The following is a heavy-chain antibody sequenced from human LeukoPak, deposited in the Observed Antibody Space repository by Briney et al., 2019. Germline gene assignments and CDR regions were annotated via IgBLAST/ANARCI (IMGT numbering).Heavy chain of an antibody. Sequence: AETLSLTCTVSGGSISSDNWNWIRQPPGKGLEWMGNIYDSGSTNYNPSPKSRVTISVSTSKNQFSLKLISVTAADTAVYYCARRYRGYDRRRNKSYTWFDPWGQGTLVTVSS. J-gene: IGHJ5*02. CDR2: IYDSGST. D-gene: IGHD5-12*01. V-gene: IGHV4-59*01. CDR1: GGSISSDN. CDR3: ARRYRGYDRRRNKSYTWFDP.